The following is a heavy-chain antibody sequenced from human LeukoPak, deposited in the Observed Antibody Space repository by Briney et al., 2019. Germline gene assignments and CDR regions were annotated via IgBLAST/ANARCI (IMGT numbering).Heavy chain of an antibody. CDR2: ISWNSGSI. J-gene: IGHJ4*02. CDR1: GFTFDDYG. CDR3: ARGNILDY. D-gene: IGHD3-9*01. Sequence: GSCLRPSCAASGFTFDDYGMDWVRQAPGNGLEWVSCISWNSGSIAYAESVKGRFTISRANAMNSLYLQMNSLRAEDTDLYYCARGNILDYWGEGTLVSVSS. V-gene: IGHV3-9*01.